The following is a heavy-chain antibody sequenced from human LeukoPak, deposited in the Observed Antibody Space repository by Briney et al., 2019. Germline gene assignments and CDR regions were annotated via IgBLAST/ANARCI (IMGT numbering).Heavy chain of an antibody. CDR2: IYYSGST. J-gene: IGHJ5*02. V-gene: IGHV4-39*07. Sequence: PSETLSLTCTVSGGSISSSSYYWGWIRQPPGKGLGWIGSIYYSGSTYYNPSLKSRVTISVDTSKSQFSLKLSSVTAADTAVYYCARKGPAYQLLNVGHAENWFDPWGQGTLVTVSS. CDR1: GGSISSSSYY. CDR3: ARKGPAYQLLNVGHAENWFDP. D-gene: IGHD2-2*01.